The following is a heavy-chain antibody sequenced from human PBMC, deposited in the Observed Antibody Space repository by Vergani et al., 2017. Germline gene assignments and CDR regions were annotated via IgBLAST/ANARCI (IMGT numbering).Heavy chain of an antibody. CDR1: GGSINPSSSF. Sequence: QLQLQESGPGLVKPSETLSLICTVSGGSINPSSSFWGWIRQSPEKGLEWIGTISDSGTTYYNPSLKNPVTISVDTSKNEFSLTLSSVTASDTAVYYCARCDGDKLTDYAVFDIWGRGTMITVSS. CDR3: ARCDGDKLTDYAVFDI. D-gene: IGHD3-9*01. V-gene: IGHV4-39*01. CDR2: ISDSGTT. J-gene: IGHJ3*02.